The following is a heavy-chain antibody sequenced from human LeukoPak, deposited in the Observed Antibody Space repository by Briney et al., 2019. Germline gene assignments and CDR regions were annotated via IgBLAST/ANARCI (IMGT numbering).Heavy chain of an antibody. CDR1: GFTFSSYG. CDR2: IWYDGSNK. J-gene: IGHJ4*02. V-gene: IGHV3-30*02. CDR3: AKAGNSYYYDSSGYWGFDY. Sequence: RGSLRLSCAASGFTFSSYGMHWVRQAPGKGLEWVAVIWYDGSNKYYADSVKGRFTISRDNSKNTLYLQMNSLRAEDTAVYYCAKAGNSYYYDSSGYWGFDYWGQGTLVTVSS. D-gene: IGHD3-22*01.